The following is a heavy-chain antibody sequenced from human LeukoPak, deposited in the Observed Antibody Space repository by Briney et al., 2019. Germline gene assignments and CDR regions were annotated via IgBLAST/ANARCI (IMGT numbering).Heavy chain of an antibody. CDR2: ISAYNGNT. D-gene: IGHD3-22*01. J-gene: IGHJ4*02. Sequence: ASVKVSCKASGYTFTSYGISWVRQAPGQGLEWMGWISAYNGNTNYAQKLQGRVTMTTDTSTSTAYMELRSLRSDDTAVYYCARPNAAYYYDSSGYPTYYFDYWGQGNLVTVSS. V-gene: IGHV1-18*01. CDR1: GYTFTSYG. CDR3: ARPNAAYYYDSSGYPTYYFDY.